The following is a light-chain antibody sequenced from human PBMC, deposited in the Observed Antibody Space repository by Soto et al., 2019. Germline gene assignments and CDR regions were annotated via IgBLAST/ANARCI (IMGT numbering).Light chain of an antibody. CDR1: QSISRW. J-gene: IGKJ1*01. Sequence: TMSVSEGDRVTITCRASQSISRWLAWYQQKPGKAPKVLIYEASTLESGVPSRFICRGSGTEVTRTIRSLQSEDFVTYYGHHSSGAPRTSGQGTKVDIK. CDR3: HHSSGAPRT. CDR2: EAS. V-gene: IGKV1-5*03.